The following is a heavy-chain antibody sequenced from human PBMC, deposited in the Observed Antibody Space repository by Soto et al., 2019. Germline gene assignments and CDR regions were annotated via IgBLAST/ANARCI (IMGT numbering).Heavy chain of an antibody. D-gene: IGHD2-2*01. CDR1: GFTFDDYA. J-gene: IGHJ3*02. CDR2: ISWNSGNI. Sequence: EVQLVESGGGLVQPGRSLRLSCAASGFTFDDYAMQWVRQAPAKGLEWVSGISWNSGNIGYAESVKGRFTISRDNAKNSLFLQMNSLRAEDTALYYCAKDMKYQLRDACDIWGQGTMVTVSS. V-gene: IGHV3-9*01. CDR3: AKDMKYQLRDACDI.